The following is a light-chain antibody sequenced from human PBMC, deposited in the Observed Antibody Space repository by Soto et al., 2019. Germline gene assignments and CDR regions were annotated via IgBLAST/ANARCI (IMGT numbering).Light chain of an antibody. CDR3: QQRSNWSPARLT. Sequence: EIVLTQSPATLSLSPGERATLSCRASQSVSSYLAWYQQKPGQAPRLLIYDASNRATGIPARFSGSGSGTDFTLTISSLEPEDFAVYYCQQRSNWSPARLTFGGGTKVEIK. V-gene: IGKV3-11*01. CDR2: DAS. J-gene: IGKJ4*01. CDR1: QSVSSY.